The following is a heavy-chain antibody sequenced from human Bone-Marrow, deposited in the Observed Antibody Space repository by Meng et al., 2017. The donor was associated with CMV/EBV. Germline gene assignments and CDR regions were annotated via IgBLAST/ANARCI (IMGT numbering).Heavy chain of an antibody. CDR2: INHSGGT. Sequence: SETLSLTCAVYGGSFSGYYWSWIRQPPGKGLEWIGEINHSGGTNYNPSLKSRVTISVDTSKNQFSLKLSSVTAADTAVYYCARITSWGIAYWGQGTRVTVSS. CDR1: GGSFSGYY. J-gene: IGHJ4*02. V-gene: IGHV4-34*01. CDR3: ARITSWGIAY. D-gene: IGHD2-2*01.